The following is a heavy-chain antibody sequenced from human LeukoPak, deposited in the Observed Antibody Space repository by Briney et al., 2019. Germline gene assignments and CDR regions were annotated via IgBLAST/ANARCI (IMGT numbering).Heavy chain of an antibody. V-gene: IGHV3-48*04. CDR2: IDTSSSSI. CDR3: VRAIRTSSWYGGSDY. CDR1: GFTFSTYS. Sequence: GGSLRLSCAASGFTFSTYSMNWVRQAPGKGLEWVSYIDTSSSSIYYVDSVKGRFTISRDNAKNSLYLQMNSLRAEDTAVYYGVRAIRTSSWYGGSDYWGQGTLVTVSS. D-gene: IGHD6-13*01. J-gene: IGHJ4*02.